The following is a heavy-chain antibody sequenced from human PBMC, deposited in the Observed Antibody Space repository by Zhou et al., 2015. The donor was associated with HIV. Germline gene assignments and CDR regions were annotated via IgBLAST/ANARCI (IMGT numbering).Heavy chain of an antibody. CDR2: IIPMSGTV. Sequence: QVQLVQSGAEVKKPGSSLKVSCKTSGGSFSNYGFSWVRQAPGQGLEWLGVIIPMSGTVNYAQKLQGRVTITADESSSTAYMELNNLRSEDTALYYCARDLRSGDHGEGDALDFWAKGQWSPSLQ. CDR1: GGSFSNYG. V-gene: IGHV1-69*12. CDR3: ARDLRSGDHGEGDALDF. D-gene: IGHD3-10*01. J-gene: IGHJ3*01.